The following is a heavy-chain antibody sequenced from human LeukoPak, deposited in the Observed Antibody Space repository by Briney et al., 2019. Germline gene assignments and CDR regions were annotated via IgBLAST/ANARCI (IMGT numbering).Heavy chain of an antibody. CDR1: GGSISTYY. D-gene: IGHD3-10*01. J-gene: IGHJ4*02. V-gene: IGHV4-59*01. CDR2: IYYSGYT. CDR3: ARDGEWTRDYFDY. Sequence: PSETLSLTCTVSGGSISTYYCSWLRQPPGKGLEGIGYIYYSGYTNYNPSLKSRVTISVDTSKTQFSLKLSSVTAADTAVYYCARDGEWTRDYFDYWGQGTLVTVSS.